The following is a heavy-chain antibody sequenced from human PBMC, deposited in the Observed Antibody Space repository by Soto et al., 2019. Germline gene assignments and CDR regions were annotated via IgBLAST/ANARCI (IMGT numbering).Heavy chain of an antibody. Sequence: QVQLVQSGAEMKKPGSSVKVSCQSSGGTFNTYAMYWVRQAPGQGPEWMGDISPMFGAANYAPKFQGRVTITADESTVTSYMQLSSLTSEDTALYFCAREVQVHTPAFVYWGQGTLVTVSS. CDR3: AREVQVHTPAFVY. J-gene: IGHJ4*02. D-gene: IGHD3-10*01. V-gene: IGHV1-69*19. CDR2: ISPMFGAA. CDR1: GGTFNTYA.